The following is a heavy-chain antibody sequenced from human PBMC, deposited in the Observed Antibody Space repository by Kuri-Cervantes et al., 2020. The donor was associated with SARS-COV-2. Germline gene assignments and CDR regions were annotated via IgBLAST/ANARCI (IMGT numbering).Heavy chain of an antibody. Sequence: SLKISCAASGFTFDDYAMHWVRQAPGKGLEWVSGISWNSGSIGYADSVKGRFTISRDNAKNSLYLQMNSLRAEDTAVYYCARAYYYDSSGYYSNWFDPWGQGTLVTVSS. CDR3: ARAYYYDSSGYYSNWFDP. CDR2: ISWNSGSI. CDR1: GFTFDDYA. J-gene: IGHJ5*02. D-gene: IGHD3-22*01. V-gene: IGHV3-9*01.